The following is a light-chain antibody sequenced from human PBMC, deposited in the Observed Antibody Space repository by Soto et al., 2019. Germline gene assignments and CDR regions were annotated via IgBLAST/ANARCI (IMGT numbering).Light chain of an antibody. CDR2: DTS. CDR1: QSVTST. V-gene: IGKV3-15*01. Sequence: EIVLSQSPGTLSLSPGERATLSCRASQSVTSTSLSWYQQKTGQAPRLLIYDTSTRATGVPARFSGSRSGPEFTLTINSLQSEDFAIYYCQPYNNWPLTFGGGTKVESK. CDR3: QPYNNWPLT. J-gene: IGKJ4*01.